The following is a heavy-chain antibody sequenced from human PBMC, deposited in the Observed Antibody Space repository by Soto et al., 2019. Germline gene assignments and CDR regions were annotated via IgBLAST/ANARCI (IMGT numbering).Heavy chain of an antibody. CDR2: INHVGGT. V-gene: IGHV4-34*01. CDR3: VRIRYQLPSSVLWLDP. CDR1: GGFLSESY. D-gene: IGHD3-16*01. Sequence: SETLSLTCAVYGGFLSESYWTWIRQPPGKGLEWIGEINHVGGTNYNPSLKSRVTMSVDTSQNQFSLRLISVTAADTAMYFCVRIRYQLPSSVLWLDPWRQGTPVTVSS. J-gene: IGHJ5*02.